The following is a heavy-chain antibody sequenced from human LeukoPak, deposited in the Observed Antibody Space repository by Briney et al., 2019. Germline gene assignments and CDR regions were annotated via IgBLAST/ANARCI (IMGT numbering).Heavy chain of an antibody. V-gene: IGHV4-34*01. J-gene: IGHJ3*02. CDR2: INHSGYT. Sequence: ASETLSLTCAVYGGSFTDYYWSWIRRPPGKGLEWIGEINHSGYTNYNPSLKSRVSVSVDTSKNQFSLKLSSVTAADTAVYYCARVPSLLWFGELLGGWAFDIWGQGTMVTVSS. CDR3: ARVPSLLWFGELLGGWAFDI. CDR1: GGSFTDYY. D-gene: IGHD3-10*01.